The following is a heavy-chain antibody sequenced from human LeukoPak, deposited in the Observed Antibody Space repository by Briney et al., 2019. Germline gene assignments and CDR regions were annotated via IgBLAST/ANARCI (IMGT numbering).Heavy chain of an antibody. Sequence: PSETLSLTCTVSGGSISSYYWSWVRQPPGKGLEWVGYIYYSGSTNYNPSLKSRVTISVGTSKNKFSLQLRSVTDADTPVYYFAGGVWFGERRGYYYMDVWGKGTTVTVSS. CDR3: AGGVWFGERRGYYYMDV. CDR1: GGSISSYY. V-gene: IGHV4-59*12. D-gene: IGHD3-10*01. J-gene: IGHJ6*03. CDR2: IYYSGST.